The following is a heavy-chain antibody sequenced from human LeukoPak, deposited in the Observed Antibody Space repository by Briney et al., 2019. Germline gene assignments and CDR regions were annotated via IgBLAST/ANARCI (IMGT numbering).Heavy chain of an antibody. Sequence: GGSLRLSCAASGFTFSSYSMSWVRQAPGKGLGWVSSISSSSSYIYYADSVKGRFTISRDNAKNSLYLQMNSLRAEDTAVYYCARRRESDYGVVPAAIGYWGQGTLVTVSS. CDR2: ISSSSSYI. CDR1: GFTFSSYS. D-gene: IGHD2-2*02. J-gene: IGHJ4*02. CDR3: ARRRESDYGVVPAAIGY. V-gene: IGHV3-21*01.